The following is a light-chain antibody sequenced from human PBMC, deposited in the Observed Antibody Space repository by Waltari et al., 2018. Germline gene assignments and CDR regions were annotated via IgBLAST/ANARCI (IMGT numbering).Light chain of an antibody. J-gene: IGLJ2*01. CDR3: SSYSSGSTVV. CDR1: TSDVGGYNY. CDR2: DVD. V-gene: IGLV2-14*03. Sequence: QSALTQPASVSGSPGQSITIPCIGTTSDVGGYNYVPWYQQYPGKAPKLMIYDVDNRPSGISYRFSGSKSGNTASLTISGLQAEDEADYYCSSYSSGSTVVFGGGTKLTVL.